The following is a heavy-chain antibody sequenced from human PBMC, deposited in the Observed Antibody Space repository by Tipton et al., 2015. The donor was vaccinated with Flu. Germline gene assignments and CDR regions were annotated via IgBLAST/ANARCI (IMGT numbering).Heavy chain of an antibody. CDR2: IYYSGST. CDR3: ARATVTNYYYYYGMDV. D-gene: IGHD4-17*01. Sequence: TLSLTCTVSGGSISSGGYYWSWIRQHPGKGLEWIGYIYYSGSTYYNPSLKSRVTISVDTSKNQFSLKLSSVTAADTAVYYCARATVTNYYYYYGMDVWGQGTTVTVSS. CDR1: GGSISSGGYY. V-gene: IGHV4-31*03. J-gene: IGHJ6*02.